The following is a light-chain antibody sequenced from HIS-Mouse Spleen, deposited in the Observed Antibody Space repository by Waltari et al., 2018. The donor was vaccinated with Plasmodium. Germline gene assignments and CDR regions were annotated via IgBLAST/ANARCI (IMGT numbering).Light chain of an antibody. V-gene: IGKV3-11*01. Sequence: EIVLTQSPATLSLSPGERATLSCRASQSVSSYLAWYHQKPGQAPRLRIYDASNRATGIPARFSGSGSGTDFTLTISSLEPEDFAVYYCQQRSNWPPLTFGGGTKVEIK. CDR2: DAS. CDR3: QQRSNWPPLT. CDR1: QSVSSY. J-gene: IGKJ4*01.